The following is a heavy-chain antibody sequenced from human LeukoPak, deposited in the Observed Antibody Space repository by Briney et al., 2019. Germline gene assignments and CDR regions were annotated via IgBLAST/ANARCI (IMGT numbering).Heavy chain of an antibody. J-gene: IGHJ3*02. Sequence: ASVKVSCKASGYTFTSYYMHWVRQAPGQGLEWMGIINPSGGSTSYAQKFQGRVTMTRDTSTSTVYMELSSLRSEDTAVYYCARGGYYDYVWGSYRQNVNASDIWGQGTMVTVSS. CDR3: ARGGYYDYVWGSYRQNVNASDI. V-gene: IGHV1-46*01. D-gene: IGHD3-16*02. CDR1: GYTFTSYY. CDR2: INPSGGST.